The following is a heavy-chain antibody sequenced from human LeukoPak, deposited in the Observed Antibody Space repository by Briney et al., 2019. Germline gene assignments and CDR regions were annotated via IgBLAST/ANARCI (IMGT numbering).Heavy chain of an antibody. CDR2: IYSGGST. CDR3: ARDPDYYDSSGYSR. Sequence: GGSLRLSCAASGFTVSSNYMSWVRQAPGKGLEWVSVIYSGGSTYYADSVKGRFTVSRDNSKNTLYLQMNSLRAEDTAVYYCARDPDYYDSSGYSRWGQGTLVTVSS. J-gene: IGHJ4*02. CDR1: GFTVSSNY. V-gene: IGHV3-53*01. D-gene: IGHD3-22*01.